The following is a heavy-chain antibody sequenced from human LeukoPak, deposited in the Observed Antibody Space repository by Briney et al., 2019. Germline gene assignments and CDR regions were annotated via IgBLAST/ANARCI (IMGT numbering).Heavy chain of an antibody. D-gene: IGHD6-13*01. CDR1: GGSISSSSYY. CDR2: IYYSGST. CDR3: ARDSIVGSAAGNLDY. Sequence: SETLSLTCTVSGGSISSSSYYWGWIRQPPGKGLEWIGTIYYSGSTYYNPSLKSRVTISVDTSKNQFSLKLSSVTAADTAVYYCARDSIVGSAAGNLDYWGQGTLVTVSS. V-gene: IGHV4-39*07. J-gene: IGHJ4*02.